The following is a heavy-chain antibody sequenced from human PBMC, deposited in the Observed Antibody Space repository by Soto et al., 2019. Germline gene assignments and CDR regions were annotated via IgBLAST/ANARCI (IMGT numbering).Heavy chain of an antibody. CDR3: AIDPVGTTPDYYYCGMEV. CDR1: GFTFSSYG. J-gene: IGHJ6*02. D-gene: IGHD2-2*01. CDR2: IWYDGSTK. V-gene: IGHV3-33*01. Sequence: QVQLVESGGGVVQPGRSLRLSCAASGFTFSSYGMHWVRQAPGKGLEWVAVIWYDGSTKYYADSVKGRFTISRDNSKNSLYLQSNSLGAEDRAVYCRAIDPVGTTPDYYYCGMEVWGQGTTVNVPS.